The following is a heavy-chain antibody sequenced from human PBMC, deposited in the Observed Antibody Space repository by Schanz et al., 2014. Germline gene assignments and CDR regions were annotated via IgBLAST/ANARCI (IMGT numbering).Heavy chain of an antibody. Sequence: QVQLVQSGAEVKKPGASVKVSCKASGHPFTAYYMHWVRQAPGQGLEWMGRIGGSDGNTNFAQKFQGRVTITADISTSTAYMDLSSLRSDDTAVYYCARDIQYHYDTSGPVGAFDIWGQGTVVTVSS. J-gene: IGHJ3*02. CDR2: IGGSDGNT. CDR3: ARDIQYHYDTSGPVGAFDI. CDR1: GHPFTAYY. V-gene: IGHV1-2*06. D-gene: IGHD3-22*01.